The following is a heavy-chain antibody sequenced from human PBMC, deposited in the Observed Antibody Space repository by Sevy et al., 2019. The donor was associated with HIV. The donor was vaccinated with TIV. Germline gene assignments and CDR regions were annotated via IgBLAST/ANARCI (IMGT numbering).Heavy chain of an antibody. V-gene: IGHV3-23*01. D-gene: IGHD2-8*02. Sequence: GGSLRLSCAASGFTFSSYAMSWVRQAPGKGLEWVSTISGIGVSTYYADSVKGRFTISRDNSKNTLYLQMNSLRAEDTAVYYCAKGPLLYWFLWGQGTLVTVSS. CDR2: ISGIGVST. CDR1: GFTFSSYA. CDR3: AKGPLLYWFL. J-gene: IGHJ4*02.